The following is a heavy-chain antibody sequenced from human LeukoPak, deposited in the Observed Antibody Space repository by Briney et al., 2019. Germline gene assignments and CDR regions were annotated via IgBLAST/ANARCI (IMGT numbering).Heavy chain of an antibody. CDR2: IYSGGST. V-gene: IGHV3-66*02. CDR3: ARVPSGWYVTY. CDR1: GFTVSSNY. J-gene: IGHJ4*02. Sequence: GGSLRLSCAASGFTVSSNYRSWVRQAPGKGLEWVSVIYSGGSTYYADSVKGRFTISRDNSKNTLYLQMNSLRAEDTAVYYCARVPSGWYVTYWGQGTLVTVSS. D-gene: IGHD6-19*01.